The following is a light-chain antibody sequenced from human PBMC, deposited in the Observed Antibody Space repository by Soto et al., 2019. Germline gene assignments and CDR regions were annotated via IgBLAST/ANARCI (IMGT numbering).Light chain of an antibody. Sequence: DIQMTQSPTSLSASVGDRVTITCRASQGIRNFVAWYQQKPGKAPKLLIYAASTLQSGVPSRFSGSGSGTGFTLTINSLQPEDFATYSCQKYSSVPVFGPGTKVEIK. CDR2: AAS. CDR3: QKYSSVPV. CDR1: QGIRNF. J-gene: IGKJ3*01. V-gene: IGKV1-27*01.